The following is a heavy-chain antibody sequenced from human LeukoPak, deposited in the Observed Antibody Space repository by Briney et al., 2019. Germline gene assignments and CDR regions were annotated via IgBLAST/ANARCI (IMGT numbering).Heavy chain of an antibody. V-gene: IGHV3-23*01. CDR3: AKTGYCSSTSCYTGYYYYYMDV. D-gene: IGHD2-2*02. CDR1: GFTFSSYA. Sequence: PGGSLRLSCAASGFTFSSYAMSWVRQAPGKGLEWVSAISGSGGSTYYADSVKGRFTISRDNSKNTLYLQMNRLRAEDTAVYYCAKTGYCSSTSCYTGYYYYYMDVWGKGTTVTVSS. J-gene: IGHJ6*03. CDR2: ISGSGGST.